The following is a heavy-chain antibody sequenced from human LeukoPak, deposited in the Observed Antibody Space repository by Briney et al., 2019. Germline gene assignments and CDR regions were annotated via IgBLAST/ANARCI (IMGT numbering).Heavy chain of an antibody. D-gene: IGHD3-16*01. V-gene: IGHV3-33*01. J-gene: IGHJ4*02. CDR1: GFTFSSYG. Sequence: GGSLRLSCAASGFTFSSYGMHWVRQAPGKGLEWVSLIWYDGSNKYYADSVKGRFTISRDNSKNTLYLQMNSLRAGDTAVYYCARDWGKGDYWGQGTLVTVSS. CDR2: IWYDGSNK. CDR3: ARDWGKGDY.